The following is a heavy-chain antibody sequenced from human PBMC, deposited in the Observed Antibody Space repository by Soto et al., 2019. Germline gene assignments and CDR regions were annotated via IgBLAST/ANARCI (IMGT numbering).Heavy chain of an antibody. V-gene: IGHV3-66*01. CDR2: IQSGGPT. Sequence: AGGSLRLSCAASGFTVSSKYMSWVRQAPGKGLEWVSLIQSGGPTYYADSVKGRFTISRDTSENTLHLQMDSLRAEDTAVYYCARDTCSSTSCFGYLYYYYGMDVWGQGTTVTVSS. CDR3: ARDTCSSTSCFGYLYYYYGMDV. J-gene: IGHJ6*02. D-gene: IGHD2-2*01. CDR1: GFTVSSKY.